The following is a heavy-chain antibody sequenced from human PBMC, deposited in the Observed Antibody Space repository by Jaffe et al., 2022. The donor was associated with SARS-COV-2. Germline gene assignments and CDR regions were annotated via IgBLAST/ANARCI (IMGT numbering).Heavy chain of an antibody. CDR3: ARYSSSWPQPGVWFDP. D-gene: IGHD6-13*01. Sequence: QVHLQQWGAGLLRPSETLSLICAVEGGSFSGYYWSWIRQTPGKGLEWIGEIGHRGNTIYNPSLKSRVTISLDTSKIQFSLNLTSVTAADTAVYYCARYSSSWPQPGVWFDPWGQGTQVIVSS. V-gene: IGHV4-34*01. CDR1: GGSFSGYY. CDR2: IGHRGNT. J-gene: IGHJ5*02.